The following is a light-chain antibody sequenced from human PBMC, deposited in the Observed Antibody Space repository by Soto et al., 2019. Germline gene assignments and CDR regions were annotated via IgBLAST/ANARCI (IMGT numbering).Light chain of an antibody. Sequence: QSVLTQPASVSGSPGQSITISCTGTSSDVGGYNYVSWFQHHPGKAPKLIIYEVSYRPSGVSNRFSGSKSGNTASLTVSGLQAEDEADYYCSSYAGSSNVFGTGTKLTVL. V-gene: IGLV2-14*01. CDR3: SSYAGSSNV. CDR1: SSDVGGYNY. J-gene: IGLJ1*01. CDR2: EVS.